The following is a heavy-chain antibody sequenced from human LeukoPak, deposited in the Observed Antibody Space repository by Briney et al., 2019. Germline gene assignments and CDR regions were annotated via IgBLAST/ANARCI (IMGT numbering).Heavy chain of an antibody. CDR1: GGSISSSSYY. D-gene: IGHD6-19*01. Sequence: SETLSLTCTVSGGSISSSSYYWSWIRQPPGKGLEWIGYIYYSGSTNYNPSLKSRVTISVDTSKNQFSLKLSSVTAADTAVYYCARGYSSGWFWFDYWGQGTLVTVSS. CDR3: ARGYSSGWFWFDY. V-gene: IGHV4-61*01. J-gene: IGHJ4*02. CDR2: IYYSGST.